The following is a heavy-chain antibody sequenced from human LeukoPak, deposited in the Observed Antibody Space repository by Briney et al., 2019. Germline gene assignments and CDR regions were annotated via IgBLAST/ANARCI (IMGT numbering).Heavy chain of an antibody. J-gene: IGHJ4*02. CDR2: LYTDDRP. Sequence: GGTLRLSCAASGFTFSSYGMSWVRQAPGKGLEWVSLLYTDDRPFYADSVKGRFTISRDNSNRTVFLQMNSLRAEDTAVYYCAREPSASPPDFWGQGTLVTVSS. CDR1: GFTFSSYG. V-gene: IGHV3-53*01. D-gene: IGHD1-26*01. CDR3: AREPSASPPDF.